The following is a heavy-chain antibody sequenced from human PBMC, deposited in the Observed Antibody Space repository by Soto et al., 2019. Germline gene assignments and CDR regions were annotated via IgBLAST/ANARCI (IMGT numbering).Heavy chain of an antibody. V-gene: IGHV4-34*01. D-gene: IGHD3-10*01. CDR3: ARTTPDYYGSGSSGP. CDR1: GGSFIGYY. Sequence: SETLSLTCAVHGGSFIGYYWSWILQPPGKGLEWIGEINHSGSTNYNPSLKSRVTISVDTSKNQFSLKLSSVTAADMAVYYCARTTPDYYGSGSSGPWGQGTLVTVSS. J-gene: IGHJ5*02. CDR2: INHSGST.